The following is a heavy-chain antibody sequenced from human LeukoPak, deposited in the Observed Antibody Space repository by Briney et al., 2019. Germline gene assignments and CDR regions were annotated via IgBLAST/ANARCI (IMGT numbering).Heavy chain of an antibody. J-gene: IGHJ4*02. CDR3: ARGITATIWYFDY. CDR1: GGPISTYY. Sequence: TSETLSLTCSVSGGPISTYYWSWIRQPPGKGLEWIGYIYYSGSTSYNPSLKSRVTISVDTPKNQFSLKLRSVTAADTAVYYYARGITATIWYFDYWGQGTLVTVSS. D-gene: IGHD1-26*01. V-gene: IGHV4-59*01. CDR2: IYYSGST.